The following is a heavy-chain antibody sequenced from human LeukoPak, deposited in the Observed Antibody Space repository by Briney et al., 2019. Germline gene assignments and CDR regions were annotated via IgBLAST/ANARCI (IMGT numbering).Heavy chain of an antibody. CDR2: ISGSGGSA. J-gene: IGHJ4*02. CDR3: AKNHGGSYRSGGY. V-gene: IGHV3-23*01. D-gene: IGHD1-26*01. Sequence: PGGSLRLSCAASGFTFSSYAMSWVRQAPGKGLEWVSAISGSGGSAYYADSVKGRFTISRDNSKNTLYLQMNSLRAEDTAVYYCAKNHGGSYRSGGYWGQGTLVTVSS. CDR1: GFTFSSYA.